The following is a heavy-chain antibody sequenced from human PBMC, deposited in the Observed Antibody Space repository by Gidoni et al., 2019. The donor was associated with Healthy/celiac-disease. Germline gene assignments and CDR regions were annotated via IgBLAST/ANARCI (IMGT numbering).Heavy chain of an antibody. V-gene: IGHV3-30-3*01. Sequence: QVQLVESGGGVVQPGRSLRLSCAASGFTFSSYAMQWVRQAPGKGLEWVAVISYDGSNKYYADSVKGRFTISRDNSKNTLYLQMNSLRAEDTAVYYCARDWDIVVVVAAHGDYWGQGTLVTVSS. CDR2: ISYDGSNK. CDR3: ARDWDIVVVVAAHGDY. D-gene: IGHD2-15*01. CDR1: GFTFSSYA. J-gene: IGHJ4*02.